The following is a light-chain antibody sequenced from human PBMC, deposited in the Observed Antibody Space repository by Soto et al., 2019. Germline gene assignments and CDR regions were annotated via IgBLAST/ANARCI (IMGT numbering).Light chain of an antibody. V-gene: IGKV1-39*01. J-gene: IGKJ2*01. CDR3: QQSYSTPRT. CDR2: ASS. CDR1: QSLSSY. Sequence: DIQMTQSPSSLSASVGDRVTITCSSSQSLSSYLYWYQQKPWKAPQLLIYASSSLQSGVPSRFSGSGSGTDFTITISSLHAEDFATYYWQQSYSTPRTFGQGTKLEIK.